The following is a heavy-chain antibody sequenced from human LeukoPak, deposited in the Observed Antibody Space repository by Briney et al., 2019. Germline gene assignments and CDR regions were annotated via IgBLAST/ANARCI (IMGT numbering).Heavy chain of an antibody. Sequence: ASVKVSCKASGYTFTGYHMHWVRQAPGQGLEWMGWINPNSGGTNYAQKFQGRVTMTRDTSISTAYMELSSLRSDDTAVYYCASRSSIWSGYQDTLYYFDSWGQGTLVTVSS. CDR2: INPNSGGT. CDR3: ASRSSIWSGYQDTLYYFDS. CDR1: GYTFTGYH. D-gene: IGHD3-3*01. J-gene: IGHJ4*02. V-gene: IGHV1-2*02.